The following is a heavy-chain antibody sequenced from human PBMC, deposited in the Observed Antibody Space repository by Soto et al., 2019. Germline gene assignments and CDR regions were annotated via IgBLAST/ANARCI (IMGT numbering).Heavy chain of an antibody. CDR2: IYHSGST. V-gene: IGHV4-4*02. D-gene: IGHD2-2*01. CDR3: ARVPAAGAFFDY. Sequence: SETLSLTCAVSSGSISSSNWWSWVRQPPGKGLEWIGEIYHSGSTNYNPSLKSRVTISVDKSKNQFSLKLSSVTAADTAVYYCARVPAAGAFFDYWGQGTLVTVSS. J-gene: IGHJ4*02. CDR1: SGSISSSNW.